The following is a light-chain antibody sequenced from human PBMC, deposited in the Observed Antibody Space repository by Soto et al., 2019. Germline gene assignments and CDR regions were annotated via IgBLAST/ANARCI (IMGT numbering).Light chain of an antibody. CDR1: QSVSDW. V-gene: IGKV1-5*03. CDR3: QQYATYSVT. J-gene: IGKJ1*01. CDR2: RAS. Sequence: DIQMTQSPPTLSASVGDRVTITCRASQSVSDWLAWYQQKPGKAPNLLIYRASHLESGVPSRFSGSGSGTEFFLTISSLQPDDFATYYCQQYATYSVTFGQGTKVEIK.